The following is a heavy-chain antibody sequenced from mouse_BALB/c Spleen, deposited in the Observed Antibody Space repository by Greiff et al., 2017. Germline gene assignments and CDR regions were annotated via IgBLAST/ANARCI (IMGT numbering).Heavy chain of an antibody. Sequence: EVKLVESGGDLVKPGGSLKLSCAASGFTFSSYGMSWVRQTPDKRLEWVATISSGGSYTYYPDSVKGRFTISRDNAKNTLYLQMSSLKSEDTAMYYCARYGTTATRDAMDYWGQGTSVTVSS. CDR3: ARYGTTATRDAMDY. D-gene: IGHD1-2*01. CDR2: ISSGGSYT. J-gene: IGHJ4*01. V-gene: IGHV5-6*01. CDR1: GFTFSSYG.